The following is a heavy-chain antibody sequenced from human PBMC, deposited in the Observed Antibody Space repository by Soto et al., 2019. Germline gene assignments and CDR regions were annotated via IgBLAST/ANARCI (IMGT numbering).Heavy chain of an antibody. CDR3: AKATRGQCIGAHCYAFEF. Sequence: EVQLLESGGGLVQPGGSLRLSCAASGFTFTNYAMNWVRHSPGKGLEWVASVIGTGIDTYHAASVKARFTISRDNSRNTMYLEMNRLRPADTAMYHCAKATRGQCIGAHCYAFEFWGQGILVTVS. D-gene: IGHD2-15*01. V-gene: IGHV3-23*01. J-gene: IGHJ4*02. CDR2: VIGTGIDT. CDR1: GFTFTNYA.